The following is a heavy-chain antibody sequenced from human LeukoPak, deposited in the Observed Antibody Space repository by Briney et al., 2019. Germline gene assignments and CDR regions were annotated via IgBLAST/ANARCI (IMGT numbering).Heavy chain of an antibody. J-gene: IGHJ4*03. CDR3: AKASVWTMVRVVSYFDE. CDR2: ISGSGDNT. CDR1: GFTFSSYG. D-gene: IGHD3-10*01. V-gene: IGHV3-23*01. Sequence: GETLRLSCAASGFTFSSYGMTWVRQALGKGLEWVSGISGSGDNTWYADSVKGRFTISRDNSKKTLDLQMHSLRAEDTAVYYCAKASVWTMVRVVSYFDEWGQGIQVTVSS.